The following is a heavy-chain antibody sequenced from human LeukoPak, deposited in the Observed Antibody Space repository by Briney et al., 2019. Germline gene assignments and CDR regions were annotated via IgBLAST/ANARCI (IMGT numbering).Heavy chain of an antibody. Sequence: GGSLRLSCAASGFTFSSYEMNWVRQAPGKGLEWVSYISNSGSTIYYTDSVKGRFTISRDNSKNTLYLQMNSLRAEDTAVYYCANGYSYGYIDYWGQGTLVTVSS. CDR1: GFTFSSYE. V-gene: IGHV3-48*03. D-gene: IGHD5-18*01. J-gene: IGHJ4*02. CDR3: ANGYSYGYIDY. CDR2: ISNSGSTI.